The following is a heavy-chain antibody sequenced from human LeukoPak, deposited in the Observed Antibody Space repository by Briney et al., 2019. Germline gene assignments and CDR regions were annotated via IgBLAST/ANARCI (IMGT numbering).Heavy chain of an antibody. CDR3: PKVIRTEVGPYMGYQYYMDV. Sequence: PGGALRLSCAASGFTFRSHAMRWVRPALGKGLEWVSPIYYKCDGTYYADSVKGRFTISSENSFNTVSLHVNSLRDEGARVYYCPKVIRTEVGPYMGYQYYMDVWAKEPRSPSP. CDR1: GFTFRSHA. J-gene: IGHJ6*03. CDR2: IYYKCDGT. D-gene: IGHD3-16*01. V-gene: IGHV3-23*01.